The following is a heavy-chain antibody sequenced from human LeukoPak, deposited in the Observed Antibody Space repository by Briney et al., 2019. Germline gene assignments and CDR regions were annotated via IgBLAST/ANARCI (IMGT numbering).Heavy chain of an antibody. CDR3: ARGPPNWGYDY. D-gene: IGHD7-27*01. CDR2: ISAYNGNT. V-gene: IGHV1-18*01. Sequence: ASVKVSCKASGYTFTSYGISWVRQAPGQGLEWMGWISAYNGNTNYAQKFQDRVTMTRNTSISTAYMELSSLRSDDTAVYYCARGPPNWGYDYWGPGTLVTVSS. CDR1: GYTFTSYG. J-gene: IGHJ4*02.